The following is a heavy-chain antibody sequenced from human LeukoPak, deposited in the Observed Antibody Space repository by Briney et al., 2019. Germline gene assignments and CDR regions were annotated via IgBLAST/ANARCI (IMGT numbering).Heavy chain of an antibody. V-gene: IGHV1-2*02. CDR2: INPNSGGT. D-gene: IGHD3-10*01. CDR3: ARDMVRGVRPYGY. J-gene: IGHJ4*02. CDR1: GGTFSSYA. Sequence: ASVKVSCKASGGTFSSYAISWVRQAPGQGLEWMGWINPNSGGTNYAQKFQGRVTMTRDTSISTAYMELSRLRSDDTAVYYCARDMVRGVRPYGYWGQGTLVTVSS.